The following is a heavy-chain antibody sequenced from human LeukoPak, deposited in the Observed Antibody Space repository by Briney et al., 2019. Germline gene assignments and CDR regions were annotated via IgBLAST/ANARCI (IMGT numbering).Heavy chain of an antibody. CDR1: GYSISSGYY. CDR3: ARTLGLELTQWFDP. V-gene: IGHV4-38-2*02. CDR2: IYHSGST. D-gene: IGHD1-7*01. J-gene: IGHJ5*02. Sequence: SETLSLTCTVSGYSISSGYYWGWIRQPPGKSLEWIGYIYHSGSTYYNPSLKSRVTISVDRSKNQFSLKLSSVTAADTAVYYCARTLGLELTQWFDPWAREPWSPSPQ.